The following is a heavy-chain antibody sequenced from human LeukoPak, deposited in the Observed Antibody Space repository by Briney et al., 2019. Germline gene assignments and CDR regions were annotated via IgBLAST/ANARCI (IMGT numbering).Heavy chain of an antibody. CDR3: ARGNFGDYPYY. Sequence: GGSLRLSCAASGFTFSSYSMNWVRQAPGKGLEWASSISSSSSYIYYADSVKGRFTISRDNAKNSLYLQMNSLRAEDTAVYYCARGNFGDYPYYWGQGTLVTVSS. CDR1: GFTFSSYS. D-gene: IGHD4-17*01. V-gene: IGHV3-21*04. CDR2: ISSSSSYI. J-gene: IGHJ4*02.